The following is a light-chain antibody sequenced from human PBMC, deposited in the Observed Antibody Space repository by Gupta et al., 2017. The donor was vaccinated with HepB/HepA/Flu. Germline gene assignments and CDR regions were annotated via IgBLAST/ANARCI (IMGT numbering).Light chain of an antibody. Sequence: QSALTQPPSASGSPGQSVTISCTGTSSDVGRYNDVSWYQQHPGKAPKLLIYKVTNRPSGVPDRFSASKCGNTASLTVSGLQAEDEADYYCSSYAGINSYVFGTGTKVTVL. CDR3: SSYAGINSYV. CDR2: KVT. CDR1: SSDVGRYND. J-gene: IGLJ1*01. V-gene: IGLV2-8*01.